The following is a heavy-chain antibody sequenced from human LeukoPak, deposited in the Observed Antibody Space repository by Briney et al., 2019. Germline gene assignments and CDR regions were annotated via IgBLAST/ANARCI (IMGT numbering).Heavy chain of an antibody. Sequence: SETLSLTCTVSGGSISSSSYYWGWIRQPPGTGLEWIGYIYYSGSTNYNPSLKSRVTMSVDTSKNQFSLKLSSVTAADTAVYYCARASSYCSGGSCEGWFDPWGQGTLVTVSS. J-gene: IGHJ5*02. V-gene: IGHV4-61*05. CDR1: GGSISSSSYY. CDR2: IYYSGST. D-gene: IGHD2-15*01. CDR3: ARASSYCSGGSCEGWFDP.